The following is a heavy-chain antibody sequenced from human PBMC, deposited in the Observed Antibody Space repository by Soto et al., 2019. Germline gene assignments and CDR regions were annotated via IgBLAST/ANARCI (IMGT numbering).Heavy chain of an antibody. CDR2: IYPGDSDT. CDR1: GYSFTSYW. D-gene: IGHD6-6*01. CDR3: ARHHYEYSSSCYFDY. J-gene: IGHJ4*02. Sequence: PGESLKISCKGSGYSFTSYWIGRVRQMPGKGLEWMGIIYPGDSDTRYSPSFQGQVTISADKSISTAYLQWSSLKASDTAMYDCARHHYEYSSSCYFDYWGQGSLVNVSS. V-gene: IGHV5-51*01.